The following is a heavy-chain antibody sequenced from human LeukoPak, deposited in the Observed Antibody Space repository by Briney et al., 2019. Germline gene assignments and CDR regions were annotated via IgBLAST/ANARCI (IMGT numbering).Heavy chain of an antibody. J-gene: IGHJ3*02. CDR2: FYARGNT. D-gene: IGHD1-20*01. CDR3: ARELITKADAFDI. V-gene: IGHV4-4*07. CDR1: GGSISSYY. Sequence: PSETLSLTRTVSGGSISSYYWSWIRQPAGKGLEWIGRFYARGNTNYNPSLKSRVTMSVDTSKNQLSLKLTSVTAADTAVYYCARELITKADAFDIWGQGTMVTVSS.